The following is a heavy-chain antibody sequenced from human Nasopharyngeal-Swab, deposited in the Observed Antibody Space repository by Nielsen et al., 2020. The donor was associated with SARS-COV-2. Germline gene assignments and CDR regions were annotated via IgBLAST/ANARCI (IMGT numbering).Heavy chain of an antibody. D-gene: IGHD3-22*01. J-gene: IGHJ4*02. CDR1: GYTFTGYY. V-gene: IGHV1-46*01. Sequence: ASVKVSCKASGYTFTGYYMHWVRQAPGQGLEWMGIINPSGGSTNYAQKFQGRVTMTRDTSTSTVYMELSSLRSEDTAVYYCARDTSRWNFDSSGYNDYWGQGTLVTVSS. CDR3: ARDTSRWNFDSSGYNDY. CDR2: INPSGGST.